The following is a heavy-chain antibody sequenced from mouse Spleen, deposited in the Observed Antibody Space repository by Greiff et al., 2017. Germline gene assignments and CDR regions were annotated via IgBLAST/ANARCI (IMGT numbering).Heavy chain of an antibody. Sequence: QVQLKESGPGLVQPSQSLSITCTVSGFSLTSYGVHWVRQSPGKGLEWLGVIWSGGSTDYNAAFISRLSISKDNSKSQVFFKMNSLQANDAAIYYCARNEGYCGSSYGYFDVWGAGTTVTVSS. D-gene: IGHD1-1*01. CDR3: ARNEGYCGSSYGYFDV. CDR2: IWSGGST. V-gene: IGHV2-2*02. J-gene: IGHJ1*01. CDR1: GFSLTSYG.